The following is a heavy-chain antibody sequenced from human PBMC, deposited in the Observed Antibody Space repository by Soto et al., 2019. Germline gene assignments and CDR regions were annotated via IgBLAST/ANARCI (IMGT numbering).Heavy chain of an antibody. D-gene: IGHD2-21*02. CDR1: GFTFSSYG. Sequence: QVQLVESGGGVVQPGRSLRLSCAASGFTFSSYGMHWVRQAPGKGLEWVAVIWYDGSNKYYADSVKGRFTICRDNSKKTLYLQMNSLRAEDTAVYYCARGGLTDYFDYWGQGTLVTVSS. CDR3: ARGGLTDYFDY. V-gene: IGHV3-33*01. J-gene: IGHJ4*02. CDR2: IWYDGSNK.